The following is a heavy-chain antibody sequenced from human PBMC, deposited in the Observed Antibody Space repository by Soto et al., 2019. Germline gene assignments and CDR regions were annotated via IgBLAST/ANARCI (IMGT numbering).Heavy chain of an antibody. Sequence: QVQLVESGGGVVHPERSLRLSCSASEFTFSSYAMHWVRQAPGKGLEWVAGISYDGGHKFYGDSVRGRFTISRDSSKTTLFLQMNRLRPEDTAAYYCARVKTDYSNPRGPFFFYGMDVWGQGTTVTVSS. V-gene: IGHV3-30-3*01. D-gene: IGHD4-4*01. CDR2: ISYDGGHK. J-gene: IGHJ6*02. CDR3: ARVKTDYSNPRGPFFFYGMDV. CDR1: EFTFSSYA.